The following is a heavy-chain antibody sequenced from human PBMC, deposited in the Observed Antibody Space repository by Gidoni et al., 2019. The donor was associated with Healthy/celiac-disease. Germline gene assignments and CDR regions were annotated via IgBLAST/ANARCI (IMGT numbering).Heavy chain of an antibody. Sequence: RRLTCADSGFTFSSYGMHWVRQAPGKGLELVAVISYDGSNKYYADSVKGRFTISRDNSKNTLYLQMNSLRAEDTAVYYCAKDRRYAIDYWGQGTLVTVSS. D-gene: IGHD2-8*01. CDR1: GFTFSSYG. CDR3: AKDRRYAIDY. J-gene: IGHJ4*02. V-gene: IGHV3-30*18. CDR2: ISYDGSNK.